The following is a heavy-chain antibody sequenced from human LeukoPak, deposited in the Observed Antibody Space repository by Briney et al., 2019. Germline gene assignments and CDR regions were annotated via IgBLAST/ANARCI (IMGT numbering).Heavy chain of an antibody. V-gene: IGHV3-23*01. CDR3: AKDPKMYSSGWYVYDY. D-gene: IGHD6-19*01. J-gene: IGHJ4*02. Sequence: GGSLRLSCAASGFTFSSYAMSWVRQAPGKGLEWVSAISGSGGSTYYADSVKGRFTISRDNSKNTLYLQMNSLRAEDTAVYYCAKDPKMYSSGWYVYDYWGQGTLVTVSS. CDR1: GFTFSSYA. CDR2: ISGSGGST.